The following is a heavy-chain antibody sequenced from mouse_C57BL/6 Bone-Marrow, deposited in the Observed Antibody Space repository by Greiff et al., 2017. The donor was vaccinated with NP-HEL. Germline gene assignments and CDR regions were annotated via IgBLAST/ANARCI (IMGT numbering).Heavy chain of an antibody. CDR1: GFTFSSYA. V-gene: IGHV5-4*01. J-gene: IGHJ4*01. CDR3: ARESGLVSAGDYAMDY. D-gene: IGHD2-10*02. Sequence: VKPGGSLKLSCAASGFTFSSYAMSWVRQTPEKRLEWVATISDGGSYTYYPDNVKGRFTISRDNAKHNLYLQMSHLKSEDTAMYYGARESGLVSAGDYAMDYWGQGTSVTVSS. CDR2: ISDGGSYT.